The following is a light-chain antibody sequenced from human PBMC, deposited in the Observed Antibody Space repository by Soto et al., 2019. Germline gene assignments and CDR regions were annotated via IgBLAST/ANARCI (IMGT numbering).Light chain of an antibody. CDR3: QPYNSYWT. V-gene: IGKV1-5*01. Sequence: DITTNQLPATLSATVGDRVTITCRASQSISSWLAWYQQKPGKAPKLLIYDASSLESGVPLRFSGSGSGTEFTLTISSLQPDDFATYYCQPYNSYWTFGQGTKVDI. J-gene: IGKJ1*01. CDR2: DAS. CDR1: QSISSW.